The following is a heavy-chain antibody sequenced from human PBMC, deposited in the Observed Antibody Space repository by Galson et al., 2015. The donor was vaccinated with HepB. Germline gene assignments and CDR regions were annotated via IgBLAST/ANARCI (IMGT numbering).Heavy chain of an antibody. CDR3: VKGFRLPDS. Sequence: SLRLSCAASGFTFSSNSMSWVRQTPGKGLEWVSTISASGITTYYADSVKGRLTISRDNSKNTLFLQMNSLRAEDTAVYFCVKGFRLPDSWGQGTLVTVSS. CDR2: ISASGITT. CDR1: GFTFSSNS. J-gene: IGHJ4*02. V-gene: IGHV3-23*01.